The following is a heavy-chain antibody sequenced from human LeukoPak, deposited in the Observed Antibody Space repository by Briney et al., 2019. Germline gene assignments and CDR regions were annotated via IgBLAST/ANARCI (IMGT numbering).Heavy chain of an antibody. J-gene: IGHJ6*03. CDR3: AGSSRRSIAAAGSGSRYYYYYMDV. D-gene: IGHD6-13*01. V-gene: IGHV4-39*07. Sequence: SETLSLTCTVSGGSISSSSYYWGWIRQPPGKGLEWIGSIYYSGSTYYNPSLKSRVTISVDTSKNQFSLKLSSVTAADTAVYYCAGSSRRSIAAAGSGSRYYYYYMDVWGKGTTVTVSS. CDR1: GGSISSSSYY. CDR2: IYYSGST.